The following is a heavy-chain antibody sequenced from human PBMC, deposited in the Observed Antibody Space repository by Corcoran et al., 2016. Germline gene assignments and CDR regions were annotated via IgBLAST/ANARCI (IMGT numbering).Heavy chain of an antibody. Sequence: QVQLVESGGGVVQPGRSLRLSCSASGFSFRRYGMHWVRQAPGKGLEWVAVISYDGSNKYYADSVKGRFTISRDNSKNTLYLQMNSLRAEDTAVYYCARDLSSSWSIDYWGQGTLVTVSS. CDR2: ISYDGSNK. V-gene: IGHV3-30*03. J-gene: IGHJ4*02. CDR3: ARDLSSSWSIDY. CDR1: GFSFRRYG. D-gene: IGHD6-13*01.